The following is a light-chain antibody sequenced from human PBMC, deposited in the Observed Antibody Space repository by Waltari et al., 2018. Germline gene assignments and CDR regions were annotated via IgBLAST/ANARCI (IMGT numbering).Light chain of an antibody. CDR1: SGHSRYT. CDR3: QTWDTDIHV. CDR2: LHDDGSH. J-gene: IGLJ3*02. V-gene: IGLV4-69*01. Sequence: QLGLTQPPSASASPGASVKLTCTLRSGHSRYTIAWHQQQPQKGPRFLMKLHDDGSHTKGDGIPTRFSGSSSGAERYLTISSLQFEDEADYFCQTWDTDIHVFGGGTKLTVL.